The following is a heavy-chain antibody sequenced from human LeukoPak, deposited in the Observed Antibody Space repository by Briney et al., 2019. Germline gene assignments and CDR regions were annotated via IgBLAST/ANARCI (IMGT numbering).Heavy chain of an antibody. D-gene: IGHD6-6*01. J-gene: IGHJ5*02. V-gene: IGHV4-38-2*02. CDR3: ARGRIAARSYNWFDP. CDR1: GYSISSGYY. Sequence: AETLSLTCTVSGYSISSGYYWGWIRQPPGKGLEWIGEINHSGSTNYNPSLKSRVTISVDTSKNQFSLKLSSVTAADTAVYYCARGRIAARSYNWFDPWGQGTLVTVSS. CDR2: INHSGST.